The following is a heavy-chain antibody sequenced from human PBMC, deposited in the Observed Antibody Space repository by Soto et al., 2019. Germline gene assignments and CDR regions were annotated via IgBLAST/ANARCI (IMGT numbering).Heavy chain of an antibody. D-gene: IGHD3-22*01. J-gene: IGHJ4*02. Sequence: GGSLRLSCAASGFTFSSYGMHWVRQAPGKGLEWVAVIWYDGSNKYYADSVKGRFTISRDNSKNTLYLQMNSLRAEDTAVYYCASTSPNYYDSSGYYSAYWGQGTLVTVSS. CDR2: IWYDGSNK. V-gene: IGHV3-33*01. CDR1: GFTFSSYG. CDR3: ASTSPNYYDSSGYYSAY.